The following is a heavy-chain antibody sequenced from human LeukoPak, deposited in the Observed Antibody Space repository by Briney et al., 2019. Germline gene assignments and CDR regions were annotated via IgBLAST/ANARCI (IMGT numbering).Heavy chain of an antibody. CDR2: IIPIFGTA. CDR3: ARTPCSSTSCHMYYFDY. Sequence: SVKVSCKASGSTFSSYAISWVRQAPGQGLEWMGGIIPIFGTANYAQKFQGRVTITADESTSTAYMELSSLRSEDTAVYYCARTPCSSTSCHMYYFDYWGQGTLVTVSS. V-gene: IGHV1-69*13. CDR1: GSTFSSYA. J-gene: IGHJ4*02. D-gene: IGHD2-2*02.